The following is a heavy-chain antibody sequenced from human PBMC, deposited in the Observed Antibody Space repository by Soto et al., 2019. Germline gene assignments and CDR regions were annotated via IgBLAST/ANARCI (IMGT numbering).Heavy chain of an antibody. CDR3: ARLPGPLVAVLYIYPLDGREAMSDVDV. V-gene: IGHV3-30-3*01. D-gene: IGHD6-19*01. CDR2: VSFDGSNK. Sequence: QMQLVESGGGVVQPGGSLRLSCAASGFTFNYYPMHWVRQAPGKGLEWVAVVSFDGSNKYYAASVKGRFTISKDNSKNTLYLQMRSLRRADTAVYYCARLPGPLVAVLYIYPLDGREAMSDVDVWGQGATVTVSS. J-gene: IGHJ6*02. CDR1: GFTFNYYP.